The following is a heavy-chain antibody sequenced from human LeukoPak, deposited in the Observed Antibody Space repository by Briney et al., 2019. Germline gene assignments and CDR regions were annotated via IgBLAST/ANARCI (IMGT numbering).Heavy chain of an antibody. Sequence: GGSLRLSCAVSGFTFSSYSMNWVRQAPGKGLEWVSYISSSSSTIYYADSVKGRFTISRGNAKNSLYLQMNSLRDEDTAVYYCARRSVGVHDAFDIWGQGTMVTVSS. V-gene: IGHV3-48*02. CDR1: GFTFSSYS. CDR3: ARRSVGVHDAFDI. D-gene: IGHD1-26*01. J-gene: IGHJ3*02. CDR2: ISSSSSTI.